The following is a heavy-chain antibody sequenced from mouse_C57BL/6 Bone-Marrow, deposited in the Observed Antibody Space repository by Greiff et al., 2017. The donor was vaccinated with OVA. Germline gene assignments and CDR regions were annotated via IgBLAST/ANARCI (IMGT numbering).Heavy chain of an antibody. CDR3: ARSGDADY. CDR1: GYAFTNYL. J-gene: IGHJ2*01. V-gene: IGHV1-54*01. CDR2: INPGSGGT. Sequence: VKLMESGAELVRPGTSVKVSCKASGYAFTNYLIEWVKQRPGQGLEWIGVINPGSGGTNYNEKFKGKATLTADKSSSTAYMQLSSLTSEDSAVYFCARSGDADYWGQGTTLTVSS.